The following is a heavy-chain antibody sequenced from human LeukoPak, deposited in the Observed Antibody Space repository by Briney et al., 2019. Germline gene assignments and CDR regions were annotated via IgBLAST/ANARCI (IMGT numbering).Heavy chain of an antibody. J-gene: IGHJ6*03. CDR3: AKTNLGYCSSTSCYDYYYYMDA. CDR1: GYTFTSYD. V-gene: IGHV1-8*01. CDR2: MNPNSGNT. Sequence: ASVKVSCKASGYTFTSYDINRVRQAPGQGLEWMGWMNPNSGNTGYAQKFQGRVTMTRNTSISTAYMELSSLRSEDTAVYYCAKTNLGYCSSTSCYDYYYYMDAWGKGTTVTVSS. D-gene: IGHD2-2*01.